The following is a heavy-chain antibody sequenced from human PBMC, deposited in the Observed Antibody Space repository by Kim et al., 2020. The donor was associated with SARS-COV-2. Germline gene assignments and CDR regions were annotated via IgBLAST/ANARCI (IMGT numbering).Heavy chain of an antibody. J-gene: IGHJ6*02. CDR3: ARSFTSYYYGMDV. CDR1: GITFSSYA. Sequence: GGSLRLSCAASGITFSSYAVNWVRQAPGKGLEWVSAISGSGASTYYADSVKGRFTISRAKSQSTLYLQMNSLRAEDAAVYYCARSFTSYYYGMDVWGQGTTVTVSS. V-gene: IGHV3-23*01. CDR2: ISGSGAST.